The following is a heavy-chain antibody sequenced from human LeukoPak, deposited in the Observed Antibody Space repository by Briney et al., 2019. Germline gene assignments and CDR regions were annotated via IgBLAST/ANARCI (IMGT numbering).Heavy chain of an antibody. CDR3: ARVKVVPAARVFGWFDP. V-gene: IGHV1-18*01. J-gene: IGHJ5*02. Sequence: ASVKVSCKASGYTFTSYGISWVRQAPGQGLEWMGWISAYSGNTNYAQKLQGRVTMTTDTSTSTAYMELRSLRSDDTAVYYCARVKVVPAARVFGWFDPWGQGTLVTVSS. CDR2: ISAYSGNT. CDR1: GYTFTSYG. D-gene: IGHD2-2*01.